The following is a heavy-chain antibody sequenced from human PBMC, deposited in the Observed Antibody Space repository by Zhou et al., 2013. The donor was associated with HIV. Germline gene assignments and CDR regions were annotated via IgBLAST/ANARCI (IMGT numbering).Heavy chain of an antibody. V-gene: IGHV4-34*01. CDR3: AGAYNYGLHDY. J-gene: IGHJ4*02. CDR1: GGSFSGYY. CDR2: INHSGST. D-gene: IGHD5-18*01. Sequence: QVQLQQWGAGLLKPSETLSLTCAVYGGSFSGYYWSWIRQPPGKGLEWIGEINHSGSTNYNPSLKSRVTLSIDTSKNQFSLNLSSVTAADTAVYYCAGAYNYGLHDYWGQGPWSPSP.